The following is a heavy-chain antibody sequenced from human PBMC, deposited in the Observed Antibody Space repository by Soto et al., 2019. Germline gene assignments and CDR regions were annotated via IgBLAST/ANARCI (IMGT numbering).Heavy chain of an antibody. D-gene: IGHD3-10*01. CDR1: GGSINSGDYY. J-gene: IGHJ6*02. V-gene: IGHV4-30-4*01. Sequence: SETLSLTCTVSGGSINSGDYYWTWVRQPPGKGLEWIGNIFHSGSTYYTPSLQSRVTISLDTSKNHFSLKLSSVTPADTADYYCARDRYYGSGTYYNFYSGMDVWGQGTTVTVSS. CDR3: ARDRYYGSGTYYNFYSGMDV. CDR2: IFHSGST.